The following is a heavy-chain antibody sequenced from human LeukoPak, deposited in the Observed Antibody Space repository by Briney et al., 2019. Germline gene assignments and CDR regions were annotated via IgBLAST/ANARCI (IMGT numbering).Heavy chain of an antibody. J-gene: IGHJ4*02. CDR3: ARGSANNGAGPKRAFEY. D-gene: IGHD1/OR15-1a*01. CDR1: GYTITGYY. V-gene: IGHV1-2*02. CDR2: ITPNSGGT. Sequence: ASVKVSCKASGYTITGYYIHWVRQAPGQGLEWMGGITPNSGGTNYAQKFQGRVTMTRDTSISTAYMELSSLTSDDTAIYYCARGSANNGAGPKRAFEYWGQGTLVTLSS.